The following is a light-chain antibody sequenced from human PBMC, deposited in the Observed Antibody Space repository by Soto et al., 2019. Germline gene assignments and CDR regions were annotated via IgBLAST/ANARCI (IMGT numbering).Light chain of an antibody. J-gene: IGKJ4*01. Sequence: DIQMTQSPSSLSASLGDRVTITCRASQCIGVYLAWLQQKPGNVPKLLIYAASTLQSGVPSRFSGSGSGTDFTLTISSLQPEDVATYYCQKYNSAPLTFGGGTKVEIK. V-gene: IGKV1-27*01. CDR2: AAS. CDR1: QCIGVY. CDR3: QKYNSAPLT.